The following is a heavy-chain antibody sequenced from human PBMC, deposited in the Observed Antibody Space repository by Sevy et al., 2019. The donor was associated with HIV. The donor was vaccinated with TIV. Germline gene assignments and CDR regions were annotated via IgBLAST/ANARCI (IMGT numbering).Heavy chain of an antibody. CDR1: GYSFTSYW. CDR3: AKGRRILTEGYGLDV. J-gene: IGHJ6*02. CDR2: IYPGDSDT. D-gene: IGHD2-15*01. V-gene: IGHV5-51*07. Sequence: GESLKISCKGSGYSFTSYWIGWVHQMPGKGLEWMGIIYPGDSDTSYTPSFQGQVTISSDKSKSTPYLQLNSLKASDTAMYYCAKGRRILTEGYGLDVWGQGTTVTVSS.